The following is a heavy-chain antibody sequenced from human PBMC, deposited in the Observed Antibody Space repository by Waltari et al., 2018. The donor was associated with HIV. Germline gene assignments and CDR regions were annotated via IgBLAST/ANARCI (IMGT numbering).Heavy chain of an antibody. V-gene: IGHV3-49*03. J-gene: IGHJ4*02. Sequence: EVQLVESGGGLLQPGRSLRLSCTASGLTFGAYVISCFCQAPGKGLEWVGFIRSKAYGGTTEYAASVKGRFTISRDDSKSIAYLQMNSLKTEDTAVYYCTRDGLYYDFWSGYPGYWGQGTLVTVSS. CDR2: IRSKAYGGTT. CDR3: TRDGLYYDFWSGYPGY. D-gene: IGHD3-3*01. CDR1: GLTFGAYV.